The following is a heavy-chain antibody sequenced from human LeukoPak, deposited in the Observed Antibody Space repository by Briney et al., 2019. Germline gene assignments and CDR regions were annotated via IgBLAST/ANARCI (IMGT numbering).Heavy chain of an antibody. Sequence: GGSLRLSCAASGFTFDEYAMSWARQAPGKGLEWVSGINWNGGSTGYADSVKGRFTISRDNTKNSLYLQMNSLRAEDTALYYCARDVLYDSSGYYSDYWGQGTLVTVSS. D-gene: IGHD3-22*01. CDR2: INWNGGST. CDR1: GFTFDEYA. CDR3: ARDVLYDSSGYYSDY. J-gene: IGHJ4*02. V-gene: IGHV3-20*04.